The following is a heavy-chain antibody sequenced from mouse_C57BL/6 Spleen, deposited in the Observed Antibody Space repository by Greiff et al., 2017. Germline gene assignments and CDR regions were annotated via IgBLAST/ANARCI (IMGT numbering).Heavy chain of an antibody. V-gene: IGHV1-81*01. J-gene: IGHJ1*03. CDR2: IYPRSGNT. CDR1: GYTFTSYG. Sequence: QVQLQQSGAELARPGASVKLSCKASGYTFTSYGISWVKQRTGQGLEWIGEIYPRSGNTYYNEKFKGKATLTADKSSSTAYMELRSLTSEDSAVYFCARPYYYGSSSWYFDVWGTGTTVTVSS. D-gene: IGHD1-1*01. CDR3: ARPYYYGSSSWYFDV.